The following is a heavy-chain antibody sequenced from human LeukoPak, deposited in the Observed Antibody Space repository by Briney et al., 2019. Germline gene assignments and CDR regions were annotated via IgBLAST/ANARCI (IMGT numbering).Heavy chain of an antibody. Sequence: SETLSLTCTVSGGSISSSSYYLGWIRQPPGKGLEWIGSIYYSGSTYYNPSLKSRVTISVDTSKNQFSLKLSSVTAADTAVYYCARLEGIAAAGPYDAFDIWGQGTMVTVSS. CDR1: GGSISSSSYY. CDR2: IYYSGST. V-gene: IGHV4-39*01. D-gene: IGHD6-13*01. J-gene: IGHJ3*02. CDR3: ARLEGIAAAGPYDAFDI.